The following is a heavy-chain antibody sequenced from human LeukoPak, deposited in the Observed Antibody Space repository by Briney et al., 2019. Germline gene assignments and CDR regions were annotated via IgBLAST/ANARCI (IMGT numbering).Heavy chain of an antibody. V-gene: IGHV1-2*04. D-gene: IGHD3-22*01. J-gene: IGHJ4*02. Sequence: ASVKVSCEASGYTFTGYYMHWVRQAPGQGLEWMGWINPNSGGTNYAQKFQGWVTMTRDTSISTAYMELSRLRSDDTAVYYCARGGFDSSGLRSVYFDYWGQGTLVTV. CDR2: INPNSGGT. CDR1: GYTFTGYY. CDR3: ARGGFDSSGLRSVYFDY.